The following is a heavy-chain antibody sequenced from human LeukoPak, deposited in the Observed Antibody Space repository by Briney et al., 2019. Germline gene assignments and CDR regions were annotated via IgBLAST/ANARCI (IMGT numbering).Heavy chain of an antibody. V-gene: IGHV5-51*01. CDR3: AVSYDSSGYYGGGFDY. CDR2: IYPGDSDT. CDR1: GYSFTSYW. Sequence: GESLKISCKGSGYSFTSYWIGWVRQMPGKGREWMGIIYPGDSDTRYSPSFQGQVTISADKSISTAYLQWSSLKASDTAMYYCAVSYDSSGYYGGGFDYWGQGTLVTVSS. J-gene: IGHJ4*02. D-gene: IGHD3-22*01.